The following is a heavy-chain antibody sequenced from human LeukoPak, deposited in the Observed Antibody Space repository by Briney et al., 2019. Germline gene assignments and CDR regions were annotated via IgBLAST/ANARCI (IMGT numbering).Heavy chain of an antibody. V-gene: IGHV3-30*18. CDR1: GFTFSSYA. CDR3: AKVAKGNIVVVTALDY. CDR2: ISYDGSNK. D-gene: IGHD2-21*02. J-gene: IGHJ4*02. Sequence: GSLRLSCGASGFTFSSYAMHWVRQAPGKGLEWVAIISYDGSNKFYADSVKGRFTISRDNSKNTLYLQMNSLGPEDTAMYYCAKVAKGNIVVVTALDYWGPGTLVTVSS.